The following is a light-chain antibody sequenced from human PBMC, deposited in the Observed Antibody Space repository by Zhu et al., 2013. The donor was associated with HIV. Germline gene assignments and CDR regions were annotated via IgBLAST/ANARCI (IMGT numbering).Light chain of an antibody. CDR2: GAS. CDR1: QAVSNA. J-gene: IGKJ1*01. CDR3: QQYMSYSEA. V-gene: IGKV1-13*02. Sequence: AIQLTQSPSSLSASVGDRVIITCRASQAVSNALAWYQQKPGKPPNLLISGASNLESGVPSRFSGSGSGTDFTLTISSLQPDDFASYYCQQYMSYSEAFGQGTKVEIK.